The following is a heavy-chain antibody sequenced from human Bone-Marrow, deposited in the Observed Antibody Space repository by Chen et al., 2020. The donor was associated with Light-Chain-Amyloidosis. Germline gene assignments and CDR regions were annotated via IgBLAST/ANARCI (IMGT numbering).Heavy chain of an antibody. Sequence: QVQLQESGPGLVKPSETLSLTCTVSGGSMDYYYWNWIRQPPGKGLEWIGYIYNSGTTNYNPSLRSRVTMSVDMSKKQFSLKLSSVTAADTAVYYCRRDNIGGVDFWGQGTPVTVSS. D-gene: IGHD3-16*01. CDR2: IYNSGTT. J-gene: IGHJ4*02. CDR1: GGSMDYYY. V-gene: IGHV4-59*01. CDR3: RRDNIGGVDF.